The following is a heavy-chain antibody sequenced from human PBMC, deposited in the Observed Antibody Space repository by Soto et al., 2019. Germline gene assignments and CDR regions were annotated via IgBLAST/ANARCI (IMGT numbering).Heavy chain of an antibody. J-gene: IGHJ6*03. CDR1: GYTFTSYD. Sequence: QVQLVQSGAEVKKPGASVKVSCKASGYTFTSYDINWVRQATGQGLEWMGWMNPNSGNTGYAQKFQGRVTMTRNTSKSTAYMELSSLRSEDTAVYYCARSGYTIFGVFIGSPPYSYMDVGGKGTPVTVSS. V-gene: IGHV1-8*01. CDR3: ARSGYTIFGVFIGSPPYSYMDV. CDR2: MNPNSGNT. D-gene: IGHD3-3*01.